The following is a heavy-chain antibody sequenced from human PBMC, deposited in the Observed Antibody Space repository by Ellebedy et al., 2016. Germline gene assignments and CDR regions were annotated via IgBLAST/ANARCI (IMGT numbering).Heavy chain of an antibody. Sequence: ASVKVSCKASGYTFTSYYMHWVRQAPGQGLEWMGIINPSGGSTSYAQKFQGRVTMTRGTSTSTVYMELSSLRSEDTAVYYCARGGRGGDYELAYLLDYWGQGTLVTVSS. J-gene: IGHJ4*02. CDR3: ARGGRGGDYELAYLLDY. CDR2: INPSGGST. CDR1: GYTFTSYY. D-gene: IGHD4-17*01. V-gene: IGHV1-46*01.